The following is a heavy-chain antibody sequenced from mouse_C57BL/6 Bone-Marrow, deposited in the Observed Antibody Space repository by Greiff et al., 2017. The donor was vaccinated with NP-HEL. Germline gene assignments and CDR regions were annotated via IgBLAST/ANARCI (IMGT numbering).Heavy chain of an antibody. D-gene: IGHD2-4*01. CDR2: INYDGSST. J-gene: IGHJ1*03. V-gene: IGHV5-16*01. Sequence: EVKLVESEGGLVQPGSSMKLSCTASGFTFSDYYMAWVRQVPEKGLEWVANINYDGSSTYYLDSLKSRFIISRDNAKNILYLQMSSLKSEDTATYYCARIGGPMITTYFDVWGTGTTVTVSS. CDR1: GFTFSDYY. CDR3: ARIGGPMITTYFDV.